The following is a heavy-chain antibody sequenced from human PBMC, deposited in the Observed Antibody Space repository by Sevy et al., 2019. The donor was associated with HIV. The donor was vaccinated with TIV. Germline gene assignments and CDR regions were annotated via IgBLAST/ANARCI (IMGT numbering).Heavy chain of an antibody. CDR1: GFTFSSYV. D-gene: IGHD3-16*01. J-gene: IGHJ4*02. V-gene: IGHV3-30*18. CDR2: ISHDGNNT. CDR3: AKPDGGAVDF. Sequence: GGSLRLSCTASGFTFSSYVIHWVRQAPGKGREWVAVISHDGNNTYYTDSVKGRFTISRDNSKNTLYLQMNSLRVEDTAVYYCAKPDGGAVDFWGQGTLVTVSS.